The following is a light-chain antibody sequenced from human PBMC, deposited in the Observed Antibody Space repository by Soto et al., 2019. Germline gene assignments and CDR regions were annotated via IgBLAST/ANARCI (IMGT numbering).Light chain of an antibody. CDR1: LSISSY. V-gene: IGKV1-39*01. Sequence: DIQMTQSPSSLSASVGDRVTITCRASLSISSYLNCFQQKPGKAPKLLIYGASSLQSGVPPRFSGSGSGTDVTLTISSLQPEDFATYYCQQTYSTPWTFGQGTKVEIK. CDR2: GAS. CDR3: QQTYSTPWT. J-gene: IGKJ1*01.